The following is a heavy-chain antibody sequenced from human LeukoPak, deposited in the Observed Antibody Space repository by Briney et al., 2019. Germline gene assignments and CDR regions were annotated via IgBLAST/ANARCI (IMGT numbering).Heavy chain of an antibody. J-gene: IGHJ4*02. Sequence: GGSLRLSCAASGFTFSSYGMHWVRQAPGKGLEWVAFIRYDGSNKYYADSVKGRFTISRDNSKNTLYLQMNSLRAEDTAVYYCAKDRREISGYDPLYYFDYWGQGTLVTVSS. CDR3: AKDRREISGYDPLYYFDY. CDR1: GFTFSSYG. V-gene: IGHV3-30*02. D-gene: IGHD5-12*01. CDR2: IRYDGSNK.